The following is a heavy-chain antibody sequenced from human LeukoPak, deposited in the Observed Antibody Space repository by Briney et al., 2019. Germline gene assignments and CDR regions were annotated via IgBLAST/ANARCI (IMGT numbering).Heavy chain of an antibody. CDR3: ARDKGIGRYGMDV. Sequence: GGSLRLSCAASGFTFSSYSMNWVRQAPGKGLEWVSSISSSSSYIYYADSVKGRFTISRDNAKNSLYLQMNSLRAEDTAVYYCARDKGIGRYGMDVWGQGTTVTVSS. CDR2: ISSSSSYI. D-gene: IGHD1-1*01. CDR1: GFTFSSYS. J-gene: IGHJ6*02. V-gene: IGHV3-21*01.